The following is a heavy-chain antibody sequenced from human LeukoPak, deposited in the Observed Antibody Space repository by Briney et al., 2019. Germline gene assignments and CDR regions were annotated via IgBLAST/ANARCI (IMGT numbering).Heavy chain of an antibody. CDR2: IYYSGST. V-gene: IGHV4-39*01. J-gene: IGHJ4*02. CDR1: GGSISSSSYY. Sequence: PSETLSLTCTVSGGSISSSSYYWGWIRQPPGKGLEWIGSIYYSGSTYYNPSLKNRVTISVDTSKNQFSLKLSSVTAADTAVYYCARHEPIAVAGSEGSFDYWGQGTLVTVSS. CDR3: ARHEPIAVAGSEGSFDY. D-gene: IGHD6-19*01.